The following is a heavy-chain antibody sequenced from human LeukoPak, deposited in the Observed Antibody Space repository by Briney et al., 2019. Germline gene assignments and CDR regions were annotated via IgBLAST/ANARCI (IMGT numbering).Heavy chain of an antibody. J-gene: IGHJ4*02. D-gene: IGHD3-22*01. V-gene: IGHV4-34*01. CDR3: ARGRGSSGYYYVKETPALYY. CDR1: GGSFSGYY. CDR2: INHSGSN. Sequence: PSETLSLTCAVYGGSFSGYYWSWIRQPPGKGLEWIGEINHSGSNNYNPSLKSRVTISVDTSKNQFSLKLSSVTAADTAVYYCARGRGSSGYYYVKETPALYYWGQGTLVTVSS.